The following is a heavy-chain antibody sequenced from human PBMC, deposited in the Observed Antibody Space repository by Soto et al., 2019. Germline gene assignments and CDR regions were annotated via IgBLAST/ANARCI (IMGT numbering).Heavy chain of an antibody. CDR1: GGSISSYF. J-gene: IGHJ4*02. V-gene: IGHV4-59*12. CDR2: FYYSGST. D-gene: IGHD2-15*01. CDR3: ARGQVVAAQH. Sequence: ETLSLTCTVSGGSISSYFWSWIRQPPGKGLEWIGYFYYSGSTNYNPSLKSRVTISVDRSKNQFSLKLSSVTAADTAVYYCARGQVVAAQHWGQGTLVTVSS.